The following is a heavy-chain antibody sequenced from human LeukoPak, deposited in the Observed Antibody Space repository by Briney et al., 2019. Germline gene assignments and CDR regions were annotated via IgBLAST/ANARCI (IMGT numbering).Heavy chain of an antibody. J-gene: IGHJ3*02. CDR1: GGSISSYY. D-gene: IGHD2-2*02. V-gene: IGHV4-4*09. Sequence: SETLSLTCTGSGGSISSYYWSWIREPPREGLEWIGYIYTSGSTNYNPSLKSRVTISVDTSKNQFSLKLSSVTAADTAVYYCARHPNIVVVPAAIALDAFDIWGQGTMVTVSS. CDR3: ARHPNIVVVPAAIALDAFDI. CDR2: IYTSGST.